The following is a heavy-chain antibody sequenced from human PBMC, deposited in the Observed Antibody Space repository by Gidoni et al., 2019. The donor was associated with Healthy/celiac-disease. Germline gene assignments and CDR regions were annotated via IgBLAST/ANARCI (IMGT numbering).Heavy chain of an antibody. CDR2: IDWDDDK. D-gene: IGHD5-18*01. Sequence: GWLARIDWDDDKYYSTSLKTRLTISKDTSKNQVVLTMTNMDPVDTATYYCARIKGYSLEDYYYGMDVWGQGTTVTVSS. J-gene: IGHJ6*02. CDR3: ARIKGYSLEDYYYGMDV. V-gene: IGHV2-70*11.